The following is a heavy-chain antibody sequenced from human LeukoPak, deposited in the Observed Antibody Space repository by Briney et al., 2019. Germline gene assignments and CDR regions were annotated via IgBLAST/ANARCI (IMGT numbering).Heavy chain of an antibody. CDR1: GFTFSSYW. J-gene: IGHJ3*02. CDR3: ARDSPLATYAFDI. V-gene: IGHV3-7*01. Sequence: PGGSLRLSCVASGFTFSSYWMSWVRQAPGKGLEWVANMKHDGSEIDYVDSLKGRFTISRDNAKNSLYLQMNSLRAEGTAVYYCARDSPLATYAFDIWGQGTMVTVSS. CDR2: MKHDGSEI.